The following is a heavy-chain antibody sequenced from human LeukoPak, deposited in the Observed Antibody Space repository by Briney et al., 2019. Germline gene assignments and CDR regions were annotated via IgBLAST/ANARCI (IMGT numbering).Heavy chain of an antibody. D-gene: IGHD2-15*01. V-gene: IGHV1-69*05. J-gene: IGHJ5*02. CDR1: GGTFSSYA. Sequence: SVKVSCKASGGTFSSYAISWVRQAPGQGLEWMGGIIPIFGTANYAQKFQGRITITTDESTSTAYMELSSLRSEDTAVYYCARGGAQYCSGGSCYSKSTLDNWFDPWGQGTLVTVSS. CDR3: ARGGAQYCSGGSCYSKSTLDNWFDP. CDR2: IIPIFGTA.